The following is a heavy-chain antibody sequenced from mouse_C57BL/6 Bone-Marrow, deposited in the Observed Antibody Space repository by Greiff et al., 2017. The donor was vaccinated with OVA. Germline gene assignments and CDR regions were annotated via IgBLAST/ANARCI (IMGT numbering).Heavy chain of an antibody. Sequence: QVQLQQSGPELVKPGASVKLSCKASGYTFTSYDINWVKQRPGPGLEWIGWIYPRDGSNKYNEKFKGKATLTVDTSSSTAYMELHRLTSEDSSVYSCARADGYYFDYWGQGTTLTVSS. V-gene: IGHV1-85*01. CDR3: ARADGYYFDY. CDR1: GYTFTSYD. CDR2: IYPRDGSN. D-gene: IGHD2-3*01. J-gene: IGHJ2*01.